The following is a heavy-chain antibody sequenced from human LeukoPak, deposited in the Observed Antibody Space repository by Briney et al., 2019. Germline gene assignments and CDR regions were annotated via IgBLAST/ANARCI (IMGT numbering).Heavy chain of an antibody. V-gene: IGHV3-21*01. J-gene: IGHJ4*02. D-gene: IGHD6-6*01. Sequence: GGSLRLSCAASGFTFSSYSMNWVRQAPGKGLEWVSSISSSSSYIYYADSVKGRFTISRDNAKNSLYLQMNSLRAEDTAVYYCARDASIAARPIGFGENYFDYWGQGTLVTVSS. CDR2: ISSSSSYI. CDR3: ARDASIAARPIGFGENYFDY. CDR1: GFTFSSYS.